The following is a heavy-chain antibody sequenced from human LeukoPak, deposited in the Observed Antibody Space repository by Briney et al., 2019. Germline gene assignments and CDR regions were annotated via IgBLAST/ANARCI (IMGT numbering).Heavy chain of an antibody. J-gene: IGHJ4*02. CDR3: ARKLAL. CDR2: IDPTGRSV. CDR1: GFSFSSYG. Sequence: GGSLRLSCAASGFSFSSYGMNWVRQAPGQGLEWVSYIDPTGRSVYYADSVKGRFTVSRDNANHSVFLQMNSLRDDDTAVYFCARKLALWGQGNLVTVSS. V-gene: IGHV3-48*02.